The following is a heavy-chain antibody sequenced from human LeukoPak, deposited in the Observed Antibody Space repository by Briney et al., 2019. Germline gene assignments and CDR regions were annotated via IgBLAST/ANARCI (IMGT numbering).Heavy chain of an antibody. CDR1: GFTFSSYW. J-gene: IGHJ4*02. Sequence: GGSLRLSCAASGFTFSSYWMSWVRQAPGKGLEWVANIKQDASEKYYVDSVKGRFTISRDNAKNSLYLQMNSLRAEDTAVYYCARIYYYGSGSYSFDYWGQGTLVTVSS. D-gene: IGHD3-10*01. CDR2: IKQDASEK. CDR3: ARIYYYGSGSYSFDY. V-gene: IGHV3-7*03.